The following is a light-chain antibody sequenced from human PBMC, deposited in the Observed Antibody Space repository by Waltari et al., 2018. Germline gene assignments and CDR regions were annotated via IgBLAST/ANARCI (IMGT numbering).Light chain of an antibody. CDR3: AAWDDSLSGRV. V-gene: IGLV1-47*01. J-gene: IGLJ3*02. CDR1: RSNIGSNY. Sequence: QSVLTQPPSASGTPGHRVTISCSGTRSNIGSNYLSWYQQLPGTAPKLLIYRNNQLPYGLPDRSSVSKSGTSASLAISGLRSEDEADYYCAAWDDSLSGRVFGGGTKVTVL. CDR2: RNN.